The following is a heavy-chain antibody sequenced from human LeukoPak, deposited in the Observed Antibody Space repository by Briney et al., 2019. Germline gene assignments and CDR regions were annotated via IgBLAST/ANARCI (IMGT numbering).Heavy chain of an antibody. CDR2: IYTSGST. V-gene: IGHV4-61*02. D-gene: IGHD3-10*01. CDR3: ARVSGRRITMVRPPLQHAFDI. J-gene: IGHJ3*02. Sequence: SQTLSLTCTVSGGSISSGSYYWSWIRQPAGKGLEWIGRIYTSGSTNCNPSLKSRVTISVDTSKNQFSLKLSSVTAADTAVYYCARVSGRRITMVRPPLQHAFDIWGQGTMVTVSS. CDR1: GGSISSGSYY.